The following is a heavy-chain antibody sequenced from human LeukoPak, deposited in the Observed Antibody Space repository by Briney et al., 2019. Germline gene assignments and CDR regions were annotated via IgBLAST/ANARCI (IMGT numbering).Heavy chain of an antibody. D-gene: IGHD4-23*01. V-gene: IGHV4-59*01. CDR1: GGSISSYY. Sequence: SETLSLTCTVSGGSISSYYVSWIRQPPGKGLEWIGYIYYSGSTNYNPSLKSRVTISVDTSKNQFSLKLSSVTAADTAVYYCARAGLRWQFDYWGQGTLVTVSS. J-gene: IGHJ4*02. CDR2: IYYSGST. CDR3: ARAGLRWQFDY.